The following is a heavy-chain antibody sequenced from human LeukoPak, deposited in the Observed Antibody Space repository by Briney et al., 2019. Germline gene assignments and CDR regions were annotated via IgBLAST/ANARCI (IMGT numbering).Heavy chain of an antibody. J-gene: IGHJ6*02. D-gene: IGHD3-10*01. Sequence: GRSLRLSCAASGFSFSSYAMHWVRQAPGKGLEWVAVISYDGINKYYADSVKGRFTISIDNSKNTLYLQMNNQRAEDTAVYYGGKSSARRFSGRDVGAQGPPVTV. V-gene: IGHV3-30*04. CDR3: GKSSARRFSGRDV. CDR1: GFSFSSYA. CDR2: ISYDGINK.